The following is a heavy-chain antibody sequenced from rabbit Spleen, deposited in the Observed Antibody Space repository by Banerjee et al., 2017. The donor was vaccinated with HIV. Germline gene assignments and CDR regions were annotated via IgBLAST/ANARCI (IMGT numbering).Heavy chain of an antibody. CDR2: INSFSGRP. J-gene: IGHJ6*01. Sequence: QEQLVESGGGLVQPEGSLTVTCTASGFSFSDGYVMCWVRQAPGKGLEWIGCINSFSGRPVYATWAIGRFTISRASWTTVTLQMTGLTAADTATYFCARDTGSSFSSYGMDLWGPGTLVTVS. CDR1: GFSFSDGYV. D-gene: IGHD8-1*01. CDR3: ARDTGSSFSSYGMDL. V-gene: IGHV1S45*01.